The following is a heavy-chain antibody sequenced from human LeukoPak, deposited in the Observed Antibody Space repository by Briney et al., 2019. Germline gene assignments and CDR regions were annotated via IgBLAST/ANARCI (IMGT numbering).Heavy chain of an antibody. CDR3: ASDCSSTSCYGSDY. J-gene: IGHJ4*02. V-gene: IGHV4-39*01. Sequence: SETLSLACTVAGGSITSSSYYWGWIRQPPGKGLEWIGSIYNSGSTYYNPSLKSRVTISVDTSKNQFSLKLSSVTAADTAVYYCASDCSSTSCYGSDYWGQGTLVTVSS. D-gene: IGHD2-2*01. CDR2: IYNSGST. CDR1: GGSITSSSYY.